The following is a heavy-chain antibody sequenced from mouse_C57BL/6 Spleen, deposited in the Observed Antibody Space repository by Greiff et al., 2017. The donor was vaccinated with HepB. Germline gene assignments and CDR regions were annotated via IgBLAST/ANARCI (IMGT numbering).Heavy chain of an antibody. CDR1: GYTFTDYE. J-gene: IGHJ2*01. V-gene: IGHV1-15*01. D-gene: IGHD1-2*01. Sequence: VQLQQSGAELVRPGASVTLSCKASGYTFTDYEMHWVKQTPVHGLEWIGAIDPETGGTAYNQKFKGKAILTADKSSSTAYMELRSLTSEDSAVYYCTRWTLIATEVDDWGQGTTLTVSS. CDR3: TRWTLIATEVDD. CDR2: IDPETGGT.